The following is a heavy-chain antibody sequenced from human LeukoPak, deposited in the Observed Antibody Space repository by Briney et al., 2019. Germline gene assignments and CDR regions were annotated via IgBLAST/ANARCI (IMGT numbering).Heavy chain of an antibody. CDR2: INHSGST. D-gene: IGHD6-13*01. CDR3: ARGDVRQQPTLRWFDP. CDR1: GGSFSGYY. Sequence: SETLSFTCAVYGGSFSGYYWSGIRQPPGKGLEWIGEINHSGSTNYNPSLKSRVTISVDTSKNQFSLKLSSVTAADTAVYYCARGDVRQQPTLRWFDPWGQGTLVSVSS. J-gene: IGHJ5*02. V-gene: IGHV4-34*01.